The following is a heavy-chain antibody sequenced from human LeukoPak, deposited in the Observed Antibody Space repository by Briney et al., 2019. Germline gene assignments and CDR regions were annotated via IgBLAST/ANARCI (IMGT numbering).Heavy chain of an antibody. Sequence: ASETLSLTCAVYGGSFSGYYWSWIRQPPGKGLEWIGEINHSGSTNYNPSLKSRVTISVDTSKNQFSLKLSSVTAADTAVYYCARGVHRHSSSWYSAFFDYWGQGTLVTVSS. V-gene: IGHV4-34*01. CDR1: GGSFSGYY. J-gene: IGHJ4*02. CDR2: INHSGST. CDR3: ARGVHRHSSSWYSAFFDY. D-gene: IGHD6-13*01.